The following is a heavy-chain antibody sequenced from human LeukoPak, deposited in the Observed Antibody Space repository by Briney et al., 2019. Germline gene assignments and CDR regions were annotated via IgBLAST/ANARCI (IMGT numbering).Heavy chain of an antibody. CDR3: ARDHAAYSSSWYDFDY. D-gene: IGHD6-13*01. CDR2: INPNSGGT. CDR1: GYTFTGYY. J-gene: IGHJ4*02. V-gene: IGHV1-2*02. Sequence: ASVKVSCKASGYTFTGYYMHWVRQAPGQGLEWMGWINPNSGGTNYAQKFQGRVTMTRGTSISTAYMELSRLRSDDTAVYYCARDHAAYSSSWYDFDYWGQGTLVTVSS.